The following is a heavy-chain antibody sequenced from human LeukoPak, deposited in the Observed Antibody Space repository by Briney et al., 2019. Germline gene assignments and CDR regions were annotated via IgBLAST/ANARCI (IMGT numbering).Heavy chain of an antibody. CDR1: GGSISSSSSY. CDR2: IYYSGST. D-gene: IGHD4-17*01. V-gene: IGHV4-39*07. Sequence: SETLSLTCTVSGGSISSSSSYWGWIRQPPGKGLEWIGSIYYSGSTYYNPSLKSRVTISVDTSKNQFSLKLSSVTAADTAVYYCASSYGAGDYFDYWGQGTLVTFSS. CDR3: ASSYGAGDYFDY. J-gene: IGHJ4*02.